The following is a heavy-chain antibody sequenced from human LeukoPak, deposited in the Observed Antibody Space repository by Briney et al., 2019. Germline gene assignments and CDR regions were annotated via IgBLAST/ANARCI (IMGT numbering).Heavy chain of an antibody. J-gene: IGHJ6*02. D-gene: IGHD1-7*01. CDR1: GYTFTAYY. V-gene: IGHV1-2*02. Sequence: ASLKVSCKASGYTFTAYYMHWVRQAPGQGLEWMGWINPNSGGTNYAQKFQGRVTMTRDTSISTAYMELSRLRSDDTAVYYCARNSDNWNYPYYYYGMDVWGQGTTVTVSS. CDR2: INPNSGGT. CDR3: ARNSDNWNYPYYYYGMDV.